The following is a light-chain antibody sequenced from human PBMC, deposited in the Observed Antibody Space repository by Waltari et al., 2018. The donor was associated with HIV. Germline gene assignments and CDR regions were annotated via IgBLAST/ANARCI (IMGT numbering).Light chain of an antibody. Sequence: DIQMTQSPSSLSASVGDRVTLTCRASQDIGYDLAWYQQKPGKVPKLLIYAASTSQSGVPSRFSGSGSGTDFTLTISSLQPEDVATYYCQKYNKPPLTFGGGTKVEIK. J-gene: IGKJ4*01. CDR3: QKYNKPPLT. CDR1: QDIGYD. CDR2: AAS. V-gene: IGKV1-27*01.